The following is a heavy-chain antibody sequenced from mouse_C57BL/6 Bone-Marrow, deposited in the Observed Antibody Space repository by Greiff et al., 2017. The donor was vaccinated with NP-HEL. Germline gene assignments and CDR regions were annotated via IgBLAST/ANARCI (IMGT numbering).Heavy chain of an antibody. CDR2: IWSGGST. Sequence: QVQLQQSGPGLVQPSQSLSITCTVSGFSLTSYGVHWVRQSPGKGLEWLGVIWSGGSTDYNAAFISRLSISKDNSKSQVFFKMNSRQADDTTIYYCARVRYSFACWGQGTLVTVSA. V-gene: IGHV2-2*01. CDR3: ARVRYSFAC. J-gene: IGHJ3*01. CDR1: GFSLTSYG. D-gene: IGHD2-12*01.